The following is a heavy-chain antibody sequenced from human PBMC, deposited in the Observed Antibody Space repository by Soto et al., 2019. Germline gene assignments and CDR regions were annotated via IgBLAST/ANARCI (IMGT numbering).Heavy chain of an antibody. V-gene: IGHV1-69*06. CDR1: GGTFSSYA. J-gene: IGHJ4*02. D-gene: IGHD5-18*01. CDR2: IIPIFGTA. CDR3: ARDPGVERWIQSWLGKYFDY. Sequence: GASVKVSCKASGGTFSSYAISWVRQAPGQGLEWMGGIIPIFGTANYAQKFQGRVTITADKSTSKAYMELSSLRSEDTAVYYCARDPGVERWIQSWLGKYFDYWGQGTLVTVSS.